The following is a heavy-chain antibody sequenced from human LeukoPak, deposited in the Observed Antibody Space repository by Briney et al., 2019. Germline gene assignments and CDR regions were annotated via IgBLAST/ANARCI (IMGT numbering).Heavy chain of an antibody. CDR2: INHSGST. D-gene: IGHD5-18*01. CDR1: GGSFSGYY. J-gene: IGHJ5*02. Sequence: SETLSLTCAVYGGSFSGYYWSWICQPPGKGLEWIGEINHSGSTNYNPSLKSRVTISVDTSKNQFSLKLSSVTAADTAVYYCARAKGYSYGLRFDPWGQGTLVTVSS. CDR3: ARAKGYSYGLRFDP. V-gene: IGHV4-34*01.